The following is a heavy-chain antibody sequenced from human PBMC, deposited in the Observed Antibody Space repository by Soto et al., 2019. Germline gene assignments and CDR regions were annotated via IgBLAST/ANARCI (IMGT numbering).Heavy chain of an antibody. Sequence: ASVKVSCKASGGTFSSYAISWVRQAPGKGLEWMGGFDPEDGETIYAQKFQGRVTMTEDTSTDTAYMELSSLRSEDTAVYYCATDGPPGIAAAATAGGYWGQGTLVNVS. V-gene: IGHV1-24*01. J-gene: IGHJ4*02. CDR3: ATDGPPGIAAAATAGGY. CDR1: GGTFSSYA. CDR2: FDPEDGET. D-gene: IGHD6-13*01.